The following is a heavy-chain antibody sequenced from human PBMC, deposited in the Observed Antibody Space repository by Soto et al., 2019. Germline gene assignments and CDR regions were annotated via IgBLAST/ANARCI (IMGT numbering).Heavy chain of an antibody. Sequence: QVQLVESGGGVVQPGRSLRLSCAASGFTFSSYGMHWVRQAPGKGLEWVAVIWYDGSNQYYADSVKGRFTISRDNSKNTLYLQMNSLRAEDTAVYYCAREKWYGYAFDIWGQGTMVTVSS. D-gene: IGHD2-15*01. CDR3: AREKWYGYAFDI. J-gene: IGHJ3*02. V-gene: IGHV3-33*01. CDR1: GFTFSSYG. CDR2: IWYDGSNQ.